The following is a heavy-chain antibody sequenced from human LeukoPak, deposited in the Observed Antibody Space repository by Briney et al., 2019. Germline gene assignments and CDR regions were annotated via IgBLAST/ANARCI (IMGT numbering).Heavy chain of an antibody. Sequence: GGSLRLPCAASGFTISDQFMDWVRQAPGKGLEWVGRTTNKANSYTTEYAASVKGRFTISRDESKNSLFLQMNSLKTEDTAVCYCARRTWGYFDYWGQGTLVTVSS. CDR1: GFTISDQF. CDR2: TTNKANSYTT. J-gene: IGHJ4*02. D-gene: IGHD7-27*01. V-gene: IGHV3-72*01. CDR3: ARRTWGYFDY.